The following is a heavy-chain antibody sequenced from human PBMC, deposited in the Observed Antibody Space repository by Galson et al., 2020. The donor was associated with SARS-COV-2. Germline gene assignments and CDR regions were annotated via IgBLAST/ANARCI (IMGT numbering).Heavy chain of an antibody. V-gene: IGHV3-9*01. CDR3: AKGPNSYSSAWYGIDY. J-gene: IGHJ4*02. Sequence: GGSLRLSCAASGFTFDDYAMHWVRQAPGKGLEWVSGISWNSGSIGYTDSVKGRFTISRYNAKKSLYLQMNSLRAEDTAMYYCAKGPNSYSSAWYGIDYWGQGTLVTVSS. CDR1: GFTFDDYA. CDR2: ISWNSGSI. D-gene: IGHD6-19*01.